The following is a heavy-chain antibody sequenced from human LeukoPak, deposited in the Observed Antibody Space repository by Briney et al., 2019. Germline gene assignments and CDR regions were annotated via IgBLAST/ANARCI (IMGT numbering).Heavy chain of an antibody. Sequence: GGSVRLSCGASGFIFRNAYMTWVRQAPGKGREGFGRIKSNPDGGTVDYGAAVKGRFTIRRDDSRNVLYLQLSDVRAEDTAVYYCTTLSYDVHYWRQGTLVTVSS. J-gene: IGHJ4*02. CDR1: GFIFRNAY. CDR3: TTLSYDVHY. CDR2: IKSNPDGGTV. V-gene: IGHV3-15*01. D-gene: IGHD3-3*01.